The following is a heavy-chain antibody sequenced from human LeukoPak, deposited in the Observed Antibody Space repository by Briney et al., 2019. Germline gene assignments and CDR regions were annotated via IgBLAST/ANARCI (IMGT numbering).Heavy chain of an antibody. CDR1: GGSISSYY. CDR2: IYYSGST. J-gene: IGHJ4*02. CDR3: ARHVLLGGSSGSRPFDY. V-gene: IGHV4-59*08. Sequence: SETLSLTCSVSGGSISSYYWSWIRQPPGKGLEWIGYIYYSGSTNYNPSLKSRVTISVDTSKNQFSLKLSSVTAADTAVYYCARHVLLGGSSGSRPFDYWGQGTLVTVSS. D-gene: IGHD3-22*01.